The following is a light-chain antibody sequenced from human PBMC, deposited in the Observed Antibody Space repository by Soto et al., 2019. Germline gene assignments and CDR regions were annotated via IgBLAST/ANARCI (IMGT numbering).Light chain of an antibody. J-gene: IGKJ5*01. CDR3: QQYSTSPPLT. CDR1: QSVSSN. V-gene: IGKV3-15*01. CDR2: VAS. Sequence: EIVMTQSPATLSVSPGERATLSCRASQSVSSNLAWYPQNPGQAPRLLIYVASTRATGIPARFSGSRSGTEFNLTISSLQSEDLADYYCQQYSTSPPLTFGQGTRLEI.